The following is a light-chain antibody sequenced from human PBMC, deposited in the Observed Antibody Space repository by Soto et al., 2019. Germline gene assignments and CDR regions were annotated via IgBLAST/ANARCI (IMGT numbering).Light chain of an antibody. J-gene: IGLJ2*01. Sequence: QSALTQPRSVSGSPGQSVTISCTGSSTDVGGYNYVSWYQQHPGKAPKLIIYDVSKRPSGVPDRFSGSKSGNTASLTIPGLQAEDEADYYCSSYADTERIFGGGTKLTVL. CDR3: SSYADTERI. CDR1: STDVGGYNY. V-gene: IGLV2-11*01. CDR2: DVS.